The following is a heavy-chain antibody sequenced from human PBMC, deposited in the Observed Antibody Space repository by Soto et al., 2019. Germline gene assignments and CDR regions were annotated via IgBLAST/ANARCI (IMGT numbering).Heavy chain of an antibody. CDR2: IGRSGGDT. V-gene: IGHV3-23*01. Sequence: EVQLLESGGGLVQPGGSLRLSCAASGFTLSSYAMSWVRQAPGKGLEWVSGIGRSGGDTYYADSVMGRFSISRDNSKDTLFLQINSLRAEDTAIYFCAKALGCSISATCSYFDYWGQGTLVTVSS. J-gene: IGHJ4*02. D-gene: IGHD2-2*01. CDR3: AKALGCSISATCSYFDY. CDR1: GFTLSSYA.